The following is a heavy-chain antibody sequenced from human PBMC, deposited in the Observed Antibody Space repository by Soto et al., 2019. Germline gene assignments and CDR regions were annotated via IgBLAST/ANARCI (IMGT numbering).Heavy chain of an antibody. J-gene: IGHJ4*02. CDR3: AKGDCSGGACCSDY. CDR1: GFTFDDYA. D-gene: IGHD2-15*01. Sequence: EVQLVESGGDLVQPGGSLRLSCAASGFTFDDYAMHWVRQAPGKGLEWVSGIRWDSSGLAYADSVKGRFTISRDSARKSLYLQMNSLRPEDTALYFCAKGDCSGGACCSDYWGQGTLVTVAS. CDR2: IRWDSSGL. V-gene: IGHV3-9*01.